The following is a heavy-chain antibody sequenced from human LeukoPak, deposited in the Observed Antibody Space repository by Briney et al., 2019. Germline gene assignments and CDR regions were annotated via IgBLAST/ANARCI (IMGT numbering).Heavy chain of an antibody. CDR3: ARGVRGVIGWFDP. CDR2: ISGSGGRT. CDR1: GFTFSNHG. V-gene: IGHV3-21*01. J-gene: IGHJ5*02. Sequence: GGSLRLSCAASGFTFSNHGMNWVRQAPGKGLEWVSGISGSGGRTYYADSVKGRFTISRDNAKNSLYLQMNSLRAEDTAVYYCARGVRGVIGWFDPWGQGTLVTVSS. D-gene: IGHD3-10*01.